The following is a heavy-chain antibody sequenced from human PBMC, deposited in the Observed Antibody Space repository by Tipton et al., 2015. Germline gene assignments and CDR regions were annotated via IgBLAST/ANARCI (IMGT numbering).Heavy chain of an antibody. V-gene: IGHV4-34*01. CDR1: GGSFSSNY. D-gene: IGHD3-3*02. Sequence: TLSLTCAVYGGSFSSNYWSWIRQPPGKGLEWIGEINHVETTKYNPSLKSRVTISVDTSKNQFSLKLSSVTAADTAVYYCARDLAHGMDVWGHGTTVTVSS. J-gene: IGHJ6*02. CDR2: INHVETT. CDR3: ARDLAHGMDV.